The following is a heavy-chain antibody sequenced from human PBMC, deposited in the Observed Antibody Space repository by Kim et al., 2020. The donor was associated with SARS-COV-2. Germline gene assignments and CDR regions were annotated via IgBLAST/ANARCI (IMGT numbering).Heavy chain of an antibody. CDR1: GFTFSSYA. Sequence: GGSLRLSCAASGFTFSSYAMSWVRQAPGKGLEWVSAISGSGGSTYYADSVKGRFTISRDNSKNTLYLQMNSLRAEDTAVYYCAKVRPERNTLLWFGELFFDYWGQGTLVTVSS. D-gene: IGHD3-10*01. J-gene: IGHJ4*02. CDR2: ISGSGGST. CDR3: AKVRPERNTLLWFGELFFDY. V-gene: IGHV3-23*01.